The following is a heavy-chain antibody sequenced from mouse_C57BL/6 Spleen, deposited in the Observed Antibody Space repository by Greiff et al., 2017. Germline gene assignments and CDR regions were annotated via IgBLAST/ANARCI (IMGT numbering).Heavy chain of an antibody. Sequence: EVKLVASGGGLVQPGGSLKLSCAASGFTFSDYGMAWVRQAPRKGPEWVAFISNLAYSIYYADTVTGRFTISRENAKNTLYLEMSSLRSEDTAMYYCARRGYSNYPYYYAMDYWGQGTSVTVSS. V-gene: IGHV5-15*01. J-gene: IGHJ4*01. CDR1: GFTFSDYG. CDR2: ISNLAYSI. D-gene: IGHD2-5*01. CDR3: ARRGYSNYPYYYAMDY.